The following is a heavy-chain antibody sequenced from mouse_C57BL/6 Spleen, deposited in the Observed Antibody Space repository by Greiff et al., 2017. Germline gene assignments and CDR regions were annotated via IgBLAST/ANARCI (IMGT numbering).Heavy chain of an antibody. CDR2: INPSSGYT. CDR3: ATHTVVESAMDY. J-gene: IGHJ4*01. V-gene: IGHV1-7*01. CDR1: GYTFTSYW. Sequence: QVHVKQSGAELAKPGASVKLSCKASGYTFTSYWMHWVKQRPGQGLEWIGYINPSSGYTKYNQKFKDKATLTADKSSSTAYMQLSSLTYEDSAVYYCATHTVVESAMDYWGQGTSVTVSS. D-gene: IGHD1-1*01.